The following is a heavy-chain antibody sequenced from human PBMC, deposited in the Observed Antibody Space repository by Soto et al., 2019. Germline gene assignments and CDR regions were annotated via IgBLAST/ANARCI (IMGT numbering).Heavy chain of an antibody. J-gene: IGHJ4*02. CDR3: ARDPVRGDGYTLDY. V-gene: IGHV3-7*01. D-gene: IGHD3-10*01. CDR2: IKPDGSKT. CDR1: GFTFSSYW. Sequence: GGSLRLSCAASGFTFSSYWMSWVRQAPGKGLEWVANIKPDGSKTNYVDSVKGRFTISRDNAKSSLYLQVNSLRAEDSAVYYRARDPVRGDGYTLDYWGQGALVIVSS.